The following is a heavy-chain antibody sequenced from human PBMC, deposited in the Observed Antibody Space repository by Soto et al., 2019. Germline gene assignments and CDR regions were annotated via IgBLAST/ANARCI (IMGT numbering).Heavy chain of an antibody. Sequence: AGGSLRLSCAASGFTFSSYAMSWVRQAPGKGLEWVSAISGSGGSTYYADSVKGRFTISRDNSKNTLYLQMNSLRAEDTAVYYCAKECIAAAGTLNSPFYVWGQGTLVTVSS. D-gene: IGHD6-13*01. CDR3: AKECIAAAGTLNSPFYV. CDR1: GFTFSSYA. V-gene: IGHV3-23*01. J-gene: IGHJ4*02. CDR2: ISGSGGST.